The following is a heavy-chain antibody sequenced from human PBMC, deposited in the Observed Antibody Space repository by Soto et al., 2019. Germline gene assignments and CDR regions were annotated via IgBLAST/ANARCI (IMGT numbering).Heavy chain of an antibody. J-gene: IGHJ4*02. D-gene: IGHD1-26*01. V-gene: IGHV1-69*01. CDR2: IIPIVGTA. CDR3: ARDGGRHSGGIDY. Sequence: QVQLVQSGAEVKKPGSSVKVSCKASGGTFSSYSINWVRQAPGQGLEWMGEIIPIVGTANYAQKFQGRVTITADESTSTDYMELSSVRSEDTAVYYCARDGGRHSGGIDYWGQGTLVTVSS. CDR1: GGTFSSYS.